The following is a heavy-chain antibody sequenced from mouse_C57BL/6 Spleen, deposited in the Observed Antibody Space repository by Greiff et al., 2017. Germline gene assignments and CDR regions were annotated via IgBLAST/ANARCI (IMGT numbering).Heavy chain of an antibody. J-gene: IGHJ4*01. CDR1: GFTFSDAW. CDR3: TGGVYDGGYYAMDY. Sequence: EVKLVESGGGLVQPGGSMKLSCAASGFTFSDAWMDWVRQSPEKGLEWVAEIRNKANNHATYYAESVKGRFTISRDDSKSSVYLQMTSLRAEDPGIYYFTGGVYDGGYYAMDYWGKGTSATVSS. CDR2: IRNKANNHAT. D-gene: IGHD2-12*01. V-gene: IGHV6-6*01.